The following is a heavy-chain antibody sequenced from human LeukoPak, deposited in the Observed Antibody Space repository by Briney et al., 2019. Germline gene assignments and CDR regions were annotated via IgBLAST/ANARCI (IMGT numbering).Heavy chain of an antibody. CDR3: AKVGITYYYDSSGNH. CDR1: GFTFSSYG. Sequence: GGSLRLSCAASGFTFSSYGMHWVRQAPGKGLEWVAFIRYDGSNKYYADSVKGRFTISRDNSKNTLYLQKNSLRAEDTAVYYCAKVGITYYYDSSGNHWGQGTLVTVSS. D-gene: IGHD3-22*01. J-gene: IGHJ5*02. V-gene: IGHV3-30*02. CDR2: IRYDGSNK.